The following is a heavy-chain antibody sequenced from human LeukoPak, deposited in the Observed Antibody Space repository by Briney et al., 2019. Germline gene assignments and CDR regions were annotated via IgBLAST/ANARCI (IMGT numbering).Heavy chain of an antibody. V-gene: IGHV3-7*03. CDR2: IKPDGSET. CDR3: ARDFIHRSGEAGY. D-gene: IGHD3-22*01. J-gene: IGHJ4*02. Sequence: GGSLRLSCAASGFSFSSTWMSWARQAPGXGLEWVGNIKPDGSETNYVDSLKGRFTISRDNAKNSLYLQMNSLRAEDTAVYYCARDFIHRSGEAGYWGQGTLVTVSS. CDR1: GFSFSSTW.